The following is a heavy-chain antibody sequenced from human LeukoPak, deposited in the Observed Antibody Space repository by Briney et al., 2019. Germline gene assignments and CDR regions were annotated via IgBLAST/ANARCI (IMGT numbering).Heavy chain of an antibody. CDR1: GGTFSSYA. D-gene: IGHD4-11*01. J-gene: IGHJ6*03. Sequence: ASVKVSCKASGGTFSSYAISWVRQAPGQGLEWMGGIIPIFGTANYAQKFQGRVTITTDESTSTAYMELSSLRSEDTAVYYCAIPPFTVTNPEYYYYYYMDVWGKGTTVTVSS. CDR3: AIPPFTVTNPEYYYYYYMDV. CDR2: IIPIFGTA. V-gene: IGHV1-69*05.